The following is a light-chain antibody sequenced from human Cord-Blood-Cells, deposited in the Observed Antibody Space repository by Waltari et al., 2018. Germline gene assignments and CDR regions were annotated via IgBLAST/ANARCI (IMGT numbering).Light chain of an antibody. J-gene: IGLJ2*01. Sequence: QSALTQPRSVSGSPGQSVTISCTGTSSDVGGYNHVSWYQQHPGKAPKLIIYDVSKRPSGVPDRFSGSKSGNTASLTISGLQAEDEADYYCCSYAGSYTVVFGGGTKLTVL. CDR3: CSYAGSYTVV. CDR2: DVS. V-gene: IGLV2-11*01. CDR1: SSDVGGYNH.